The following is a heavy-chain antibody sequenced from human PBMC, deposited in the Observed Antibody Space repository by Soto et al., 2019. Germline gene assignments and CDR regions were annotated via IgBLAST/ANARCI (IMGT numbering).Heavy chain of an antibody. Sequence: ITLKESGPTLVRPTQTLTLTCTFSGFSLTTNGVGVGWIRQPPGKALEWLALIYWDDDKRYSPSLKSRVTITKDTSKSQVVLTMTNMDPVDTATYYCAHALVVVASTATIYYYYGMDVWGQGTTVTVSS. V-gene: IGHV2-5*02. CDR1: GFSLTTNGVG. CDR3: AHALVVVASTATIYYYYGMDV. J-gene: IGHJ6*02. CDR2: IYWDDDK. D-gene: IGHD2-15*01.